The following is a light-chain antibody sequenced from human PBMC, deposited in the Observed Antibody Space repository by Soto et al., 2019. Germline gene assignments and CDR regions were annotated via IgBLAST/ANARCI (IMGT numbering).Light chain of an antibody. CDR1: QGIRSW. CDR2: AAS. Sequence: DIQMTQSPSSVSASVGDRVTITCRARQGIRSWLAWYPQTPGKAPKXXIYAASSLPSGVPSRFSGSGAGTDCTRTISSLQPEDVETDYCQQANSFTWTFGQGTQVDI. V-gene: IGKV1-12*01. CDR3: QQANSFTWT. J-gene: IGKJ1*01.